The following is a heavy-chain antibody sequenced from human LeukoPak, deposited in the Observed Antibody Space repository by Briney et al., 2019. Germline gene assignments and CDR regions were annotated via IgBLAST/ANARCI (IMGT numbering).Heavy chain of an antibody. V-gene: IGHV3-23*01. D-gene: IGHD2-15*01. CDR3: AKNGDRGAYCSGGSCYPYYYYYMDV. Sequence: GGSLRLSCAASGLTFSSYGISWVRQAPGKGLEWVSAISASGGTTYYADSVKGHFTISRDNSKNTLYLQMNSLSAEDTAVYYCAKNGDRGAYCSGGSCYPYYYYYMDVWGKGTTVTISS. J-gene: IGHJ6*03. CDR2: ISASGGTT. CDR1: GLTFSSYG.